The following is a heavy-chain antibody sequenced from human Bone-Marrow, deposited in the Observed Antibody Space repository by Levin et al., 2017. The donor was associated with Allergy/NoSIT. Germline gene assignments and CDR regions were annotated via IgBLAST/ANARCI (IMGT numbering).Heavy chain of an antibody. J-gene: IGHJ4*02. CDR1: GGSVSSGSDY. D-gene: IGHD5-18*01. Sequence: SETLSLTCSVSGGSVSSGSDYWTWIRQSPGKGLEWIGHIFYRGTTKYNPSLQGRLTILADTSKSQISLRLTSMTPSDTAVYYCARAPVCSYGWNGGFDSWGQGTLVSVS. V-gene: IGHV4-61*01. CDR2: IFYRGTT. CDR3: ARAPVCSYGWNGGFDS.